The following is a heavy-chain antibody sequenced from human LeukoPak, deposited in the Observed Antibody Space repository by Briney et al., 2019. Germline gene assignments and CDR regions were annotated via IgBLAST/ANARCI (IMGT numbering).Heavy chain of an antibody. V-gene: IGHV1-18*01. CDR1: GYTFTNYG. Sequence: ASVKVSCKASGYTFTNYGISWVRQAPGQGLEWMGWISAYNGNTKYAQKLQGRVTVTTDTSTSTAYMELRSLRSDDTAVYYCAREDYAHGAFDIWGQGTMVTVSS. J-gene: IGHJ3*02. D-gene: IGHD3-16*01. CDR2: ISAYNGNT. CDR3: AREDYAHGAFDI.